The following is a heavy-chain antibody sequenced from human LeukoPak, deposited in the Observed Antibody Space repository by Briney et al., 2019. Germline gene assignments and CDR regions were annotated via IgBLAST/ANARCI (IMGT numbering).Heavy chain of an antibody. J-gene: IGHJ4*02. CDR3: AKDKGGYSYERHFDY. CDR1: GFTFDDYA. CDR2: ISGDGGST. Sequence: GGSLRLSCAASGFTFDDYAMHWVRQAPGKGLEWVSLISGDGGSTYYADSVKGRFTISRDSSKNSLYLQMNSLRTEDTALYYCAKDKGGYSYERHFDYWGQGTLVTVSS. V-gene: IGHV3-43*02. D-gene: IGHD5-18*01.